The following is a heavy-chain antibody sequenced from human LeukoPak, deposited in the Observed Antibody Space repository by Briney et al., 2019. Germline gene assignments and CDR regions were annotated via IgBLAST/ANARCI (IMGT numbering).Heavy chain of an antibody. CDR2: INHSGST. V-gene: IGHV4-34*01. J-gene: IGHJ4*02. CDR3: ARAGDSSGWYSAVYFDY. CDR1: GGSFSGYY. Sequence: PSETLSLTCAVYGGSFSGYYWSWIRQPPGKGLEWIGEINHSGSTNYNPSLKSRVTISVDTSKNQFSLKLSSVTAADTAVYYCARAGDSSGWYSAVYFDYWGQGTLVTVSS. D-gene: IGHD6-19*01.